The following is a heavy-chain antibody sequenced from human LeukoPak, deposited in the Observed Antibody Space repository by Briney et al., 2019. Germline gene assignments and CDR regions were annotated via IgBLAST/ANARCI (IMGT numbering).Heavy chain of an antibody. CDR2: IYPGDSDT. CDR1: GYSFTSYW. J-gene: IGHJ3*02. V-gene: IGHV5-51*01. Sequence: GESLKISCKGSGYSFTSYWIGGVRQMPGKGLEWMGIIYPGDSDTRYSPSFQGQVTISADKSISTAYLQWSSLKASDTAMYYCARHMDLSYYDSSGYPTDALDIWGQGTMVTVSS. CDR3: ARHMDLSYYDSSGYPTDALDI. D-gene: IGHD3-22*01.